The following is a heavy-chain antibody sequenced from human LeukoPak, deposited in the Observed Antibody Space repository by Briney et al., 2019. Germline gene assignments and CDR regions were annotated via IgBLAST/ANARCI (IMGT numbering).Heavy chain of an antibody. CDR1: GGSISSYY. CDR2: IYSSGNT. J-gene: IGHJ6*03. CDR3: ARVLVGANYYYYYMDV. D-gene: IGHD1-26*01. Sequence: SETLSLTCTVSGGSISSYYWSWIRQPAEKGLEWIGRIYSSGNTNYNPSLRSRTTISLDKSKNQFSLKLSSVTAADTAVYYCARVLVGANYYYYYMDVWGKGTTATVSS. V-gene: IGHV4-4*07.